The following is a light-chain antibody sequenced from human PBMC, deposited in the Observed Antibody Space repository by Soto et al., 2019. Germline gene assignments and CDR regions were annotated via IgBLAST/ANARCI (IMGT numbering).Light chain of an antibody. Sequence: IVLTQSPGTLSLSPGERATRSCRAGQSLGSSYLVWYKQNAGQAPRLLIYGASSRATSIPDRFSGSGSVTDFTLTISRLESEDFAVYYCQHYGNTPSSGTFGPVTKVDVK. V-gene: IGKV3-20*01. J-gene: IGKJ3*01. CDR1: QSLGSSY. CDR2: GAS. CDR3: QHYGNTPSSGT.